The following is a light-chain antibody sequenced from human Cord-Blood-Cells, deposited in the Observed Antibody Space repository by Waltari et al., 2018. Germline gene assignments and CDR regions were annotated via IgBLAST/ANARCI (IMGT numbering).Light chain of an antibody. Sequence: QSALTQPASVSGPPGQSITIPCTGTSSDVGSYNLVSWYQHHTGKAPKLMIYEGSKRPSGVSNRFSGSKSGNTASLTISGLQAEDEADYYCCSDAGSSTWVFGGGTKLTVL. V-gene: IGLV2-23*01. J-gene: IGLJ3*02. CDR3: CSDAGSSTWV. CDR2: EGS. CDR1: SSDVGSYNL.